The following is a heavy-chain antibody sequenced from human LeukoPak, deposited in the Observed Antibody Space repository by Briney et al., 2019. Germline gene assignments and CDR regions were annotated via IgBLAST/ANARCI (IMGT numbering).Heavy chain of an antibody. CDR3: ARAMYYYDSSGSLRGAFDI. J-gene: IGHJ3*02. Sequence: SETLSLTCTVSGGSISSYYWSWIRQPPGKGLEWIGYIYYSGSTNYNPSLKSRVTISVDTSKNQFSLKLSSVTAADTAVYYCARAMYYYDSSGSLRGAFDIWGQGTMVTVSS. CDR2: IYYSGST. CDR1: GGSISSYY. D-gene: IGHD3-22*01. V-gene: IGHV4-59*01.